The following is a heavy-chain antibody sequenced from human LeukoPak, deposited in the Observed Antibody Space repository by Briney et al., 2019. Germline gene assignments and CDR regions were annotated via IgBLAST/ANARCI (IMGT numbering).Heavy chain of an antibody. CDR2: IIPILGIA. Sequence: SVKVSCKASGGTFSSYAISWVRQAPGQGLEWMGRIIPILGIANYAQKFQGRVTITADKSTSTAYMELSSLRSEDTAVYYCARDTKTRPFGPWGQGTLVTVSS. D-gene: IGHD6-25*01. J-gene: IGHJ5*02. CDR3: ARDTKTRPFGP. CDR1: GGTFSSYA. V-gene: IGHV1-69*04.